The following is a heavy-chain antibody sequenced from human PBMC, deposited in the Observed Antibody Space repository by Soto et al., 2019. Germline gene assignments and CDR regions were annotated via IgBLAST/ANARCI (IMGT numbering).Heavy chain of an antibody. D-gene: IGHD3-10*01. CDR1: GFTFNNAW. CDR3: TTDRVILWFGDLDY. Sequence: GGSLRLSCAASGFTFNNAWMNWVRQAPGRGLEWVGRIKSKTDGGTKAYAAPVKGRFTISRDDSKNTLYLQMNSLKNEDTAVYYCTTDRVILWFGDLDYWGQGTLVTVSS. J-gene: IGHJ4*02. V-gene: IGHV3-15*07. CDR2: IKSKTDGGTK.